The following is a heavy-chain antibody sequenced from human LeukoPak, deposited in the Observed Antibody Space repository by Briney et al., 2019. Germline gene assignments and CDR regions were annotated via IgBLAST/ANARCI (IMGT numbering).Heavy chain of an antibody. Sequence: SETLSLTCTVSGGSISSGGYYWSWIRQPPGKGLEWIGYIYHSGSTYYNPSLKSRVTISVDRSKNQFSLKLSSVTAADTAVYYCARHGAGYSSSWFDPWGQGTLVTVSS. V-gene: IGHV4-30-2*01. J-gene: IGHJ5*02. D-gene: IGHD6-13*01. CDR1: GGSISSGGYY. CDR3: ARHGAGYSSSWFDP. CDR2: IYHSGST.